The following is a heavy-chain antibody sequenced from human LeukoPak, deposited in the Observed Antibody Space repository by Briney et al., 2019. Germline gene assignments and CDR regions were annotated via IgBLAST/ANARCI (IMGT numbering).Heavy chain of an antibody. CDR3: ARVLEALFDP. J-gene: IGHJ5*02. CDR1: GGSISSSSYY. CDR2: IYYSGST. V-gene: IGHV4-39*01. D-gene: IGHD1-1*01. Sequence: SETLSLTCTVSGGSISSSSYYWGWIRQPPGKGLEWIGSIYYSGSTYYNPSLKSRVTISVDTSKNQFSLKLSSVTAADTAVYYCARVLEALFDPWGQGTLVTVSS.